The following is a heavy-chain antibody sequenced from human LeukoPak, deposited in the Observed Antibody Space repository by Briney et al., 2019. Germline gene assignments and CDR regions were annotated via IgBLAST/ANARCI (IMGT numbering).Heavy chain of an antibody. CDR2: IYTSGST. CDR3: ARSDCGMDV. J-gene: IGHJ6*02. V-gene: IGHV4-61*02. CDR1: GGSISSGSYY. Sequence: SETLSLTCTVSGGSISSGSYYWSWIRQPAGKGLEWIGRIYTSGSTNYNPSLKSRVTISVDTSKNQFSLKLSSVTAADTAAYYCARSDCGMDVWGQGTTVTVSS.